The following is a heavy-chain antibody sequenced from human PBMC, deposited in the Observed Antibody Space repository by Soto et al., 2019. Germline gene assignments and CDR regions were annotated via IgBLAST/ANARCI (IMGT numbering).Heavy chain of an antibody. J-gene: IGHJ4*02. CDR2: IYYSGST. CDR1: GGSISSYY. Sequence: PSETLSLTCTVSGGSISSYYWSWIRQPPGKGLKWIGYIYYSGSTNYNPSLKSRVTISVDTSKNQFSLKLSSVTAADTAVYYCARQSNCGDCFDYWGQGTLVTVSS. CDR3: ARQSNCGDCFDY. D-gene: IGHD7-27*01. V-gene: IGHV4-59*01.